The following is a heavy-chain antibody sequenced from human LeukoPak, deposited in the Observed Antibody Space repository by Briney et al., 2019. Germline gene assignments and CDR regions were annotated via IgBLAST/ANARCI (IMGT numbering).Heavy chain of an antibody. CDR1: GFTFSSYS. CDR3: SLYSDYVWGSSPFDY. CDR2: ISSGSSYI. V-gene: IGHV3-21*01. D-gene: IGHD3-16*01. Sequence: PGGSLRLSCAASGFTFSSYSMNWVRQAPGKGLEWVSSISSGSSYIYYADSVKGRFTISRDNAKNSLYLQMNSLRAEDTAVYYCSLYSDYVWGSSPFDYWGQGTLVTVSS. J-gene: IGHJ4*02.